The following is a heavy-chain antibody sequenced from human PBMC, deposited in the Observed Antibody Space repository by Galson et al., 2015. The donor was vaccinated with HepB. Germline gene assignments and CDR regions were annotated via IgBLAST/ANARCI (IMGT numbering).Heavy chain of an antibody. J-gene: IGHJ4*02. D-gene: IGHD3-22*01. V-gene: IGHV3-53*01. CDR1: GFTVSTNY. CDR3: AMGGYFDTSDYYSPADY. CDR2: IYSGGST. Sequence: SLRLSCAASGFTVSTNYMNWVRQAPGKGLEWVSVIYSGGSTYYAGSVKGRFTISRDNSKNTLYLQMNSLRAEDTAVYYCAMGGYFDTSDYYSPADYWGQGTLVTVSS.